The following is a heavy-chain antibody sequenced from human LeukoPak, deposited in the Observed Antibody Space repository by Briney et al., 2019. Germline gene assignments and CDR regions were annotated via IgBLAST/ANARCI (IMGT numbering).Heavy chain of an antibody. CDR1: GFTFSSYS. CDR3: ARDKRFLHWYFDL. CDR2: ISSSSSYI. D-gene: IGHD3-3*01. V-gene: IGHV3-21*01. Sequence: GGSLRLSCAASGFTFSSYSMNWVRQAPGKGLEWVSSISSSSSYIYYADSVKGRFTISRDNAKNSLYLQMNSLRAEDTAVYYCARDKRFLHWYFDLWGRGTLVTVSS. J-gene: IGHJ2*01.